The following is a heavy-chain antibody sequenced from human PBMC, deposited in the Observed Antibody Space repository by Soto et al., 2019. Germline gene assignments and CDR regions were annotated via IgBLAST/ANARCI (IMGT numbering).Heavy chain of an antibody. CDR3: ARHTDYYDSSGYWG. D-gene: IGHD3-22*01. J-gene: IGHJ4*02. Sequence: EVQLVESGGGLVQPGGSPKLSCAASGFIFSDSVIHWVRQASGKGLEWIGRIRIKSNNYGTAYAASVKGRFTISRDDSKNTASLQMNSLKMEDTAVYYCARHTDYYDSSGYWGWGQGTLVTVSS. CDR1: GFIFSDSV. CDR2: IRIKSNNYGT. V-gene: IGHV3-73*02.